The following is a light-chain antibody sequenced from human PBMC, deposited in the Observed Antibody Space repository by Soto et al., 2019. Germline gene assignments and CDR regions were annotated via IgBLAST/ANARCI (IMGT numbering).Light chain of an antibody. Sequence: DIQMTQSPSSLSASVGDRVTITCRASQSMSSYLNWYQQKPGQAPKLLIYAASSLQRGVPSRFSGSGSGTDFTLTISSLQPEDFATYYCQQSYSTPLTFGGGTKVEIK. CDR3: QQSYSTPLT. V-gene: IGKV1-39*01. CDR2: AAS. J-gene: IGKJ4*01. CDR1: QSMSSY.